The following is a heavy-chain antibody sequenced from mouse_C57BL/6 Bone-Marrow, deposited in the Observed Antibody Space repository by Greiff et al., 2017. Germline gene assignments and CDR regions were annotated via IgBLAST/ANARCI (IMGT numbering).Heavy chain of an antibody. CDR3: ARESDGSTHYYAMDY. J-gene: IGHJ4*01. V-gene: IGHV1-53*01. Sequence: QVQLQQPGTELVKPGASVKLSCKASGYTFTSYWLHWVKQRPGQGLEWIGNINPSNGGTNYNEKFKSKATLAVDKSSRTAYMQLSSLTSEDSAVYYCARESDGSTHYYAMDYWGQGTSVTVSS. D-gene: IGHD1-1*01. CDR1: GYTFTSYW. CDR2: INPSNGGT.